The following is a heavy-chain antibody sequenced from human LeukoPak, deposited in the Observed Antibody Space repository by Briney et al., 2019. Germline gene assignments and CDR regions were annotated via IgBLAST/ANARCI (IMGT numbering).Heavy chain of an antibody. Sequence: GGSLRLSCAASGFTFSSYAMSWARQAPGKGLEWVSAISGSGGSTYYADSVKGRFTISRDNSKNTLYLQMNSLRAEDTAVYYCANRGGIAARSPPSYWGQGTLVTVSS. CDR2: ISGSGGST. J-gene: IGHJ4*02. CDR3: ANRGGIAARSPPSY. CDR1: GFTFSSYA. D-gene: IGHD6-6*01. V-gene: IGHV3-23*01.